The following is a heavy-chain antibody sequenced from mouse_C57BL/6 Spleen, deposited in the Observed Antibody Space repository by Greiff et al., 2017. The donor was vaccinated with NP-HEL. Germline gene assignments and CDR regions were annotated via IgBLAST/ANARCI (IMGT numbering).Heavy chain of an antibody. CDR3: ARDGYRGYFDV. Sequence: EVQLQESGGGLVKPGGSLKLSCAASGFTFSDYGMHWVRQAPEKGLEWVAYISSGSSTIYYADTVKGRFTISRDNAKNTLFLQMTSLRSEDTAMYYCARDGYRGYFDVWGTGTTVTVSS. V-gene: IGHV5-17*01. CDR2: ISSGSSTI. CDR1: GFTFSDYG. J-gene: IGHJ1*03. D-gene: IGHD2-3*01.